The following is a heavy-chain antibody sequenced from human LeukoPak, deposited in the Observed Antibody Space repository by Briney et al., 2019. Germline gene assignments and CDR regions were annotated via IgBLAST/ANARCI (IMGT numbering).Heavy chain of an antibody. V-gene: IGHV3-7*01. D-gene: IGHD5-18*01. CDR1: GFTFSSYW. Sequence: PGGSLRLSCAASGFTFSSYWMSWVRQAPGKGLEWVANIKQDGSEKYYVDSVKGRFTISRDNAKNSLYLQMNSLRAEDTAVYYCARDGGDTAMVTLFMWGQGTLVTVSS. CDR3: ARDGGDTAMVTLFM. J-gene: IGHJ4*02. CDR2: IKQDGSEK.